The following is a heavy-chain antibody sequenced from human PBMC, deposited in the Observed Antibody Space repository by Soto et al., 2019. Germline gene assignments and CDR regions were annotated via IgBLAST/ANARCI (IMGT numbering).Heavy chain of an antibody. Sequence: QVQLVESGGGVVQPGRSLRLSCAASVFTFSDFAMHWVRQAPGKGLEWVAVISYDGSHKSYAESVKGRFTVSRDNSMNTLYLQMSSLRVEDTAVYYSAKPMRAKYYYFGMDVWGQGTTVTVSS. CDR3: AKPMRAKYYYFGMDV. CDR1: VFTFSDFA. J-gene: IGHJ6*01. CDR2: ISYDGSHK. V-gene: IGHV3-30*18.